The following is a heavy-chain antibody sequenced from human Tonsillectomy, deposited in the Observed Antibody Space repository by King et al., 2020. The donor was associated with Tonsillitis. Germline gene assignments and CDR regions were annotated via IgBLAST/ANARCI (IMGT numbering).Heavy chain of an antibody. CDR1: GGSFSDYY. CDR3: ASISEAHYHGPCAHNASNCFYP. Sequence: QVQLQQWGAGLLRPSETLSLTCAVYGGSFSDYYWSWIRQPPGKGLEWIRETNHSGSTNYNPSLKSRVTISVDTSKNQFSLKVSSVTAADTAVYYCASISEAHYHGPCAHNASNCFYPWGQGTLVTVSS. D-gene: IGHD3-10*01. J-gene: IGHJ5*02. V-gene: IGHV4-34*01. CDR2: TNHSGST.